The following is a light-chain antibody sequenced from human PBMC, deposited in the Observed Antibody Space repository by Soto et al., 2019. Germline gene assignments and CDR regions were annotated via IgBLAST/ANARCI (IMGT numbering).Light chain of an antibody. Sequence: EIWLTQSPATLSLSPGERATLSCGASQSVSSYLAWYQQKPGKAPRLLIYGASSRATGIPDRFSGGGSGKEFTLSISRLEPEDFAVSYCQQYGSPPPTWTFGQGTKVDIK. J-gene: IGKJ1*01. CDR3: QQYGSPPPTWT. CDR1: QSVSSY. CDR2: GAS. V-gene: IGKV3-20*01.